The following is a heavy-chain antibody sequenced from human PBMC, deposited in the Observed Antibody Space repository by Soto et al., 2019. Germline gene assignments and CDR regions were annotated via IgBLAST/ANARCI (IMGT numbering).Heavy chain of an antibody. D-gene: IGHD5-18*01. Sequence: PGGSLRLSCAASGFTFSSYSMNWVRQAPGKGLEWVSYISSSSSTIYYADSVKGRFTISRDNAKNSLYLQVNSLRDEDTAVYYCARDRGYSYDFYYYYGMDVWGQGTTVTVSS. CDR1: GFTFSSYS. V-gene: IGHV3-48*02. J-gene: IGHJ6*02. CDR3: ARDRGYSYDFYYYYGMDV. CDR2: ISSSSSTI.